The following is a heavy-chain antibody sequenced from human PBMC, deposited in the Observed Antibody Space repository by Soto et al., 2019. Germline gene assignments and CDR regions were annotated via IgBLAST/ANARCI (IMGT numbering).Heavy chain of an antibody. CDR1: GYTFTSYD. Sequence: QVQLVQSEAEVKKPGASVKVSCKASGYTFTSYDIHWVRQATGQGLEWMGWLTPNNDKTGYAQKFQGRVTMTRDTSTSTAYMELSSLRSEDTAVYYCARGGRHDSYLDYWGQGTLVTVSS. D-gene: IGHD3-16*02. J-gene: IGHJ4*02. CDR2: LTPNNDKT. V-gene: IGHV1-8*01. CDR3: ARGGRHDSYLDY.